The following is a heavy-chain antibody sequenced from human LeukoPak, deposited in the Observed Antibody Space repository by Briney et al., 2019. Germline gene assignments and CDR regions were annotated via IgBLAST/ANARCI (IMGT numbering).Heavy chain of an antibody. D-gene: IGHD3-22*01. V-gene: IGHV4-39*01. CDR3: ARRGYYDSSGYSYY. Sequence: SETLSLTCTVSGGSIISSTFYWGWVRQPPGKGLEWIGNIYYSGSTYYNPSLKSRVTISVDTSKNQFSLKLSSVTAADTAVYYCARRGYYDSSGYSYYWGQGTLVTVSS. CDR2: IYYSGST. J-gene: IGHJ4*02. CDR1: GGSIISSTFY.